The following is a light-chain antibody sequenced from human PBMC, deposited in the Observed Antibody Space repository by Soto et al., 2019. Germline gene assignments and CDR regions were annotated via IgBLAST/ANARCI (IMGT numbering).Light chain of an antibody. CDR3: QQVSSFPPIT. V-gene: IGKV1D-12*01. CDR1: QGISSW. CDR2: AAS. J-gene: IGKJ5*01. Sequence: DIQMTQSPSSVSASVGDRVTITCRASQGISSWVAWYQQKPGKAPKLLIYAASTLEGGVPSRFSGSGSGTDFTLTISSLQPEDFATYYCQQVSSFPPITFGQGTRLEVK.